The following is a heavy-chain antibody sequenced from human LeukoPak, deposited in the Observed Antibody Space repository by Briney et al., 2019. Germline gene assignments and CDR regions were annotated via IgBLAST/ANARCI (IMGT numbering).Heavy chain of an antibody. Sequence: GGSLRLSCAASGFTFSSYSMNWVRQAPGKGLEWVSYISSSSSTIYYADSVKGRFTISRDNAKNSLYLQMNSLRAEDTALYYCAKGISSSWYYFDYWGQGTLVTVSS. J-gene: IGHJ4*02. V-gene: IGHV3-48*04. CDR2: ISSSSSTI. CDR3: AKGISSSWYYFDY. CDR1: GFTFSSYS. D-gene: IGHD6-13*01.